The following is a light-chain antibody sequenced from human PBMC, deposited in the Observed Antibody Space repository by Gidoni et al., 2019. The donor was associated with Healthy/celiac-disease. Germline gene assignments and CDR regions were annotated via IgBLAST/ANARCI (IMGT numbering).Light chain of an antibody. CDR2: AAS. Sequence: DIQMTQSPSSLSASVGDRVTITCRASQSISSYLNWYQQKPGKAPKLLIYAASSLQSGVPSRFSGSGSGTDVTLTISSLQPEDVATYYCQQSYSTPWTCGQGTKVEIK. J-gene: IGKJ1*01. CDR1: QSISSY. CDR3: QQSYSTPWT. V-gene: IGKV1-39*01.